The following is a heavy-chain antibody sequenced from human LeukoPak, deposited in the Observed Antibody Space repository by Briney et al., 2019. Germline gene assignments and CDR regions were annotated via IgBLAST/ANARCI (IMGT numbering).Heavy chain of an antibody. CDR3: ARGYYYDSSGYYSLLFDY. Sequence: PGGSLRLSCAASGFTFSSYGMHWVRQAPGKGLEWVAVIWYDGSNKYYADSVKGRFTISRDNSKNTLYLQMNSLRAEDTAVYYCARGYYYDSSGYYSLLFDYWGQGTLVTVSS. D-gene: IGHD3-22*01. J-gene: IGHJ4*02. CDR2: IWYDGSNK. V-gene: IGHV3-33*01. CDR1: GFTFSSYG.